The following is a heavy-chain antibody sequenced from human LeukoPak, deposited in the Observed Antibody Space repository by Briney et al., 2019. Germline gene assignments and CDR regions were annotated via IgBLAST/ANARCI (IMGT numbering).Heavy chain of an antibody. D-gene: IGHD3-22*01. V-gene: IGHV1-24*01. CDR1: GYTLTELS. CDR3: ARGAPQYDSSGYTAFDI. J-gene: IGHJ3*02. Sequence: GASVKVSCKVSGYTLTELSMHWVRQAPGKGLEWMGGFDPEDGETIYAQKFQGRVTMTEDKSTSTAYMELSSLRSEDTAVYYCARGAPQYDSSGYTAFDIWGQGTMVTVSS. CDR2: FDPEDGET.